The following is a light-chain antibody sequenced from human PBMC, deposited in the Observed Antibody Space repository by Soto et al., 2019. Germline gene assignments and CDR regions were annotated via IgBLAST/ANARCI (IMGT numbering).Light chain of an antibody. Sequence: CELAEPGSRVGLGGRCITISNAGTSSDVGAYNYVSWYQHHPGKAPKLMIYDVNNRPSGDSNRFSGSKSGNTASLTISGLQAEDEADHYCSSWTSGATSVFGSGTKVTVL. CDR1: SSDVGAYNY. CDR2: DVN. V-gene: IGLV2-14*03. J-gene: IGLJ1*01. CDR3: SSWTSGATSV.